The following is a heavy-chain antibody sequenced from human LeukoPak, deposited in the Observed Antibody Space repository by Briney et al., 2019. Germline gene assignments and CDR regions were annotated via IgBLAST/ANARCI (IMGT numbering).Heavy chain of an antibody. CDR3: AGAPNRHFFDY. Sequence: SETLSLTCTVSSGSITRYYWSWIRQPPGKGLEYIGHIYYTGTTDYNPSLKSRVTMSVDTSKNQLSLRLISVTASDTAVYFCAGAPNRHFFDYWGQGTLVAVSS. J-gene: IGHJ4*02. CDR1: SGSITRYY. V-gene: IGHV4-59*01. CDR2: IYYTGTT.